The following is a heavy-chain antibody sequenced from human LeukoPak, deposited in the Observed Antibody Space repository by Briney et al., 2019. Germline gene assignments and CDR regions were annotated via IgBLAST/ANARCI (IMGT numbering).Heavy chain of an antibody. D-gene: IGHD1-26*01. Sequence: PGRCLRLSCAASGFTFSSYWMSWVRQAPGRGLQWVANMKEDGSEIYYVYSVKGRFSTARDNEKNSLSLQMTSLRAEDTAVYYCARGHSGRWFWWFGAWGQGTLVTVSS. CDR2: MKEDGSEI. CDR3: ARGHSGRWFWWFGA. J-gene: IGHJ5*02. V-gene: IGHV3-7*04. CDR1: GFTFSSYW.